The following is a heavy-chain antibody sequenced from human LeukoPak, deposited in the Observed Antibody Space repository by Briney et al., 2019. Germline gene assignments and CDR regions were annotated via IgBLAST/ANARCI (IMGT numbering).Heavy chain of an antibody. CDR2: ISSSSSTI. Sequence: PGGSLRLSCAASGFTFSTYSMNWVRQAPGKGLEWVSYISSSSSTIYYADSVKGRFTISRDNAKNSLYLQMNSLRDEDTAVYYCARRCSSTSCYYYYGMDVWGQGITVTVSS. V-gene: IGHV3-48*02. J-gene: IGHJ6*02. CDR1: GFTFSTYS. CDR3: ARRCSSTSCYYYYGMDV. D-gene: IGHD2-2*01.